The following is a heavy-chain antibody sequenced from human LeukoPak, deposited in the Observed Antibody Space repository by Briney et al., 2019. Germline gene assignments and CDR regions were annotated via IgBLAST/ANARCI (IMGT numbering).Heavy chain of an antibody. J-gene: IGHJ5*02. V-gene: IGHV3-74*01. CDR3: AGAQQPPPWFDP. CDR1: GFTFSSYW. D-gene: IGHD6-13*01. Sequence: GGSLRLSCAASGFTFSSYWMHWVRQAPGKGLVWDSRINSDGSSTSYADSVKGRFTISRDNAKNTLYLQMNSLRAEDTAVYYCAGAQQPPPWFDPWGQGTLVTVSS. CDR2: INSDGSST.